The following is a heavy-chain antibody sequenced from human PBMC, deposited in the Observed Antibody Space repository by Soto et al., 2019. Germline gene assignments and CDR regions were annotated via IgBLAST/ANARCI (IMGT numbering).Heavy chain of an antibody. D-gene: IGHD3-22*01. CDR1: GFAFDRFA. J-gene: IGHJ5*01. CDR2: LNWRGDNV. V-gene: IGHV3-9*01. Sequence: GGSLRLSCTASGFAFDRFAMHWVRQIPGEGLQWVAGLNWRGDNVAYADSVKGRFTISRNNAEKSLSLQMSSLRPEDTGLCYCAKDRYDISWYEVALDSWGHGIPVT. CDR3: AKDRYDISWYEVALDS.